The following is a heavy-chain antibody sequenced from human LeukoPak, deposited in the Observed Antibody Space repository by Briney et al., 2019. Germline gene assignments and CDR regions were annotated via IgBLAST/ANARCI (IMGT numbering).Heavy chain of an antibody. CDR2: IYHSGST. J-gene: IGHJ4*02. CDR1: GYSISSGYY. CDR3: ARARVVMATSDY. D-gene: IGHD2-21*01. Sequence: SETLSLTCTVSGYSISSGYYWGWIRQPPGKGLEWIGSIYHSGSTYYNPSLKSRVTISVDTSKNQFSLKLSSVTAADTAVYYCARARVVMATSDYWSQGTLVTVSS. V-gene: IGHV4-38-2*02.